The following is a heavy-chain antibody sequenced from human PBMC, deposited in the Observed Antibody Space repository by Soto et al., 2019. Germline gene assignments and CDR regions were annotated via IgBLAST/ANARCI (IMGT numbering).Heavy chain of an antibody. CDR1: GFTFSSYA. CDR2: ISGSGGST. V-gene: IGHV3-23*01. J-gene: IGHJ6*02. CDR3: AKDDLIDSYGFIHYGMDV. D-gene: IGHD5-18*01. Sequence: GGSLRLSCAASGFTFSSYAMSWVRQAPGKGLEWVSAISGSGGSTYYADSVKGRFTISRDNSKNTLYLQMNSLRAEDTAVYYCAKDDLIDSYGFIHYGMDVWGQGTTVTVSS.